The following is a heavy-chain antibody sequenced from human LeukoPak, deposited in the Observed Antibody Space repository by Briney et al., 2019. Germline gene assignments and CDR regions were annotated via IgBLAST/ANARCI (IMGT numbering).Heavy chain of an antibody. CDR3: AREAFSSGYYDDY. CDR1: GYSISSGYY. CDR2: IYHSGST. Sequence: SETLSLTCTVSGYSISSGYYWGWIRQPPGKGLEWIGSIYHSGSTYYNPSLKSRVNISVDTSKNQFSLKLSSVTAADTAVYYCAREAFSSGYYDDYWGQGTLVTVSS. V-gene: IGHV4-38-2*02. J-gene: IGHJ4*02. D-gene: IGHD3-22*01.